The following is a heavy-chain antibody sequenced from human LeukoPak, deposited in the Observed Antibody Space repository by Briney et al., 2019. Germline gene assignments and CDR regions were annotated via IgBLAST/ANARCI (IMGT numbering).Heavy chain of an antibody. CDR1: RFAFSSYT. D-gene: IGHD5-24*01. Sequence: GGSLRLSCAASRFAFSSYTMNWVRPAPGEGLEWVSSISSTNNYIYYADSVRGRFTISRDNSKNTLYLQMKSLRAEDTAVYYCAKDRGRDGYKGGWFDPWGQGTRVTVST. J-gene: IGHJ5*02. CDR3: AKDRGRDGYKGGWFDP. V-gene: IGHV3-21*04. CDR2: ISSTNNYI.